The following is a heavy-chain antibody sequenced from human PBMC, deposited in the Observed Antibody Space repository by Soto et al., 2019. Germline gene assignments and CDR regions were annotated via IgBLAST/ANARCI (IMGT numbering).Heavy chain of an antibody. CDR1: GYSFTSYR. J-gene: IGHJ4*02. V-gene: IGHV5-51*01. D-gene: IGHD3-10*01. CDR2: IYPGDSDT. Sequence: LKISCKGSGYSFTSYRIGWVRQMPGKGLEWMGIIYPGDSDTRYSPSFQGQVTISADKSISTAYLQWSSLKASDTAMYYCATKGRGYYGSGTLDYWGQGTLVTVSS. CDR3: ATKGRGYYGSGTLDY.